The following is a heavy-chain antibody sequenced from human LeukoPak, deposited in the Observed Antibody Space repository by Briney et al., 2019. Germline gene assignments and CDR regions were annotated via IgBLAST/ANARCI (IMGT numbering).Heavy chain of an antibody. CDR1: GFTFSSYG. J-gene: IGHJ4*02. CDR2: IKPDGSEK. CDR3: ARGASY. V-gene: IGHV3-7*04. Sequence: GGSLRLSCVVSGFTFSSYGMNWVRQAPGKGLEWVANIKPDGSEKFYVDSVQGRFTVSRDNAKTSLYLQMNSLRAKDTALYSCARGASYWGQGTLVTVSS.